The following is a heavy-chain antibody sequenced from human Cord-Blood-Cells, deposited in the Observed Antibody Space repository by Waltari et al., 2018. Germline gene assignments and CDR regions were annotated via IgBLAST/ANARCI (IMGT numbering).Heavy chain of an antibody. CDR2: INPNSGGT. CDR1: GSTFTGHY. Sequence: QVQLVQSGPRVKKPGASVKSSCRASGSTFTGHYLTWVRKAPGQGLEWMGWINPNSGGTNYAQKFQGRVTMTRDTSISTAYMELSRLRSDDTAVYYCANLFGVTADSFDYWGQGTLVTVSS. D-gene: IGHD3-16*01. CDR3: ANLFGVTADSFDY. J-gene: IGHJ4*02. V-gene: IGHV1-2*02.